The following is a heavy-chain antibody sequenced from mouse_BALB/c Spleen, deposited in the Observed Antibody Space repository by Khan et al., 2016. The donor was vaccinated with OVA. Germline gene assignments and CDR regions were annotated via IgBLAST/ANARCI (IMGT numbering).Heavy chain of an antibody. J-gene: IGHJ3*01. V-gene: IGHV3-2*02. CDR3: ARKDYYDYDPFPY. D-gene: IGHD2-4*01. CDR1: GYSITSEYT. Sequence: EVELVESGPGLVKPSQSLSLPCTVTGYSITSEYTWNWIRQFPGNKLEWMGFISYSGNTRYNPSLKSRIPITRDTSKNQFFLQLNSVTSEDTATYYCARKDYYDYDPFPYWGQGTLVTVSA. CDR2: ISYSGNT.